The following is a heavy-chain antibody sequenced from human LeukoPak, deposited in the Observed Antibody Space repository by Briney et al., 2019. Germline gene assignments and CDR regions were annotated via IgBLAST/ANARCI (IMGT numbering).Heavy chain of an antibody. CDR1: GYSISSGYY. CDR3: ARQPLYYYGSGSYSLDNWFDP. D-gene: IGHD3-10*01. J-gene: IGHJ5*02. CDR2: IYHSGST. Sequence: SETLSLTCAVSGYSISSGYYWGWIRQPPGKGLEWTGSIYHSGSTYYNPSLKSRVTISVDTSKNQFSLKLSSVTAADTAVYYCARQPLYYYGSGSYSLDNWFDPWGQGTLVTVSS. V-gene: IGHV4-38-2*01.